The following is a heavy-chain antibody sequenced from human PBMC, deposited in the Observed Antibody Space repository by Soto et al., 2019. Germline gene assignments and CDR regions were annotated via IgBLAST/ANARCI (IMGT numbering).Heavy chain of an antibody. V-gene: IGHV4-59*08. CDR3: STQGVGGTYVYTFDP. D-gene: IGHD1-26*01. CDR1: GGSISTYY. J-gene: IGHJ5*02. CDR2: ICYSGST. Sequence: PSETLSLTCTVSGGSISTYYWSWIRQPPGKGQEWIGYICYSGSTNFNPTLKSQITMSVATSKNQYSLRLSSVTAADTDIYYYSTQGVGGTYVYTFDPWGKGTQVTVS.